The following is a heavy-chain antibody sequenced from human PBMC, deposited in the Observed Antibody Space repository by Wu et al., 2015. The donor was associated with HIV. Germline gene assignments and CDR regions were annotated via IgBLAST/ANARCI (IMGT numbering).Heavy chain of an antibody. J-gene: IGHJ6*02. D-gene: IGHD2/OR15-2a*01. Sequence: QVQLVQSGAEVKKPGASVKLSCKASGYTFSSYYMHWVRQAPGQGLEWMGIVNPTGGTTSYAQTFEGRVTMTSDTSTSTVYMELSSLRSEDTAVYYCARLTQYYYYGMDVWAKGPRSPSP. V-gene: IGHV1-46*01. CDR2: VNPTGGTT. CDR1: GYTFSSYY. CDR3: ARLTQYYYYGMDV.